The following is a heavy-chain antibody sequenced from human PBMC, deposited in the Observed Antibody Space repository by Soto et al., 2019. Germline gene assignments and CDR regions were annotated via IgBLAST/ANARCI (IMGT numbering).Heavy chain of an antibody. CDR2: INHSGST. D-gene: IGHD3-22*01. V-gene: IGHV4-34*01. CDR3: ARGPYSSGYYYVFDY. CDR1: GGSFSGYY. J-gene: IGHJ4*02. Sequence: QVQLQQWGAGLLKPSETLSLTCAVYGGSFSGYYWSWIRQPPGKGLEWIGEINHSGSTNYNPSIKSRVTISVDTSKNQFSLKLSSVTAADTAVYYCARGPYSSGYYYVFDYWGQGTLVTVSS.